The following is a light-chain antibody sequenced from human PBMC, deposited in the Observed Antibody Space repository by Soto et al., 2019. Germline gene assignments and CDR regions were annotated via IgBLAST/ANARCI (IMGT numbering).Light chain of an antibody. V-gene: IGKV4-1*01. J-gene: IGKJ2*01. Sequence: DIVMTQSPDSLAVSLGERATINCKSSQSVLYSSDNKKYLAWYQHKAGQPPKLLIYWASTRESGVPDRFSGSGSGTDFTLTISSLQAEDVAVYYCQQHYSSPPAFGQGTKLEIK. CDR1: QSVLYSSDNKKY. CDR2: WAS. CDR3: QQHYSSPPA.